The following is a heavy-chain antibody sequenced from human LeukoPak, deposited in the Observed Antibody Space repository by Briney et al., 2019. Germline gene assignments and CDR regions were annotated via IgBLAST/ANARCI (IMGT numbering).Heavy chain of an antibody. CDR3: ARIKVGATGIDY. CDR2: INTDGSLT. J-gene: IGHJ4*02. V-gene: IGHV3-74*01. CDR1: GFTFNNYW. D-gene: IGHD1-26*01. Sequence: GGSLRLSCAASGFTFNNYWMHWVRQAPGKGLVWVSRINTDGSLTNYADSVKGRFTFSRDNAKNTLYLEMNSLRAEDTAVYYCARIKVGATGIDYWGPGTLVTVSS.